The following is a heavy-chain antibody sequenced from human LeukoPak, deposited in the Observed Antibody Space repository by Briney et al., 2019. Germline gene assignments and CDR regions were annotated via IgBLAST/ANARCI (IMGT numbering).Heavy chain of an antibody. D-gene: IGHD1-26*01. CDR1: GGSISSSTYY. J-gene: IGHJ4*02. V-gene: IGHV4-39*07. CDR3: ARVERYSGSFDT. Sequence: SETLSPTCTVSGGSISSSTYYWGWIRQPPGKGLEWIGSVYYGGTTYYSPSLKSRVTISIDTSNNQFSLRLSSVTAADTAVFFCARVERYSGSFDTWGQGSLVTVSS. CDR2: VYYGGTT.